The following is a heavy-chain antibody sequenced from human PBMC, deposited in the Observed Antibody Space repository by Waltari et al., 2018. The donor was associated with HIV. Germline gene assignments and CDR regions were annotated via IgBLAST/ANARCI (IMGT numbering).Heavy chain of an antibody. J-gene: IGHJ3*02. Sequence: QVHLQQWGPGLFKPSETLSLTCGVYGGSFRGSHWSWTRKPPGKGLEWLGEINYVGTTNYNPSLKSRVTVLLDTSKTQFSLQLSSVTAADTAVYYCARRMDNWGLQAFDIWGQGTMVTVSS. V-gene: IGHV4-34*02. CDR1: GGSFRGSH. CDR3: ARRMDNWGLQAFDI. CDR2: INYVGTT. D-gene: IGHD7-27*01.